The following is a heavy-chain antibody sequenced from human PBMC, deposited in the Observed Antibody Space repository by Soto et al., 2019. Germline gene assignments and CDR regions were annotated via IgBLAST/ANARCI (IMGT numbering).Heavy chain of an antibody. V-gene: IGHV3-7*05. D-gene: IGHD2-15*01. CDR1: GFTFSYYW. Sequence: DVHLMESGGCLVQPGGSLRLSCAASGFTFSYYWMTWVRQAPGKGLEWVANIRRDGGEEHYVDSVKGRFSVSRDNAKERLYLHMNGLTIEDTAVYYCARDATYRESRCYYDVFEIWGHGTMVTVSS. J-gene: IGHJ3*02. CDR2: IRRDGGEE. CDR3: ARDATYRESRCYYDVFEI.